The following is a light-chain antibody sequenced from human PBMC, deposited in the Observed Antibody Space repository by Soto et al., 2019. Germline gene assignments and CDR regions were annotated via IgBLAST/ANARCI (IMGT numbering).Light chain of an antibody. CDR1: QNINKW. V-gene: IGKV1-5*03. CDR3: QQYNSYST. J-gene: IGKJ1*01. CDR2: KAS. Sequence: DIEMTQSPSTLSASVGDRVTVTCRASQNINKWLAWYQQKPGRAPKLLIYKASALESGVPSRFSGSGSGTEFTLTISSLQPDDFATYYCQQYNSYSTFGQGTKV.